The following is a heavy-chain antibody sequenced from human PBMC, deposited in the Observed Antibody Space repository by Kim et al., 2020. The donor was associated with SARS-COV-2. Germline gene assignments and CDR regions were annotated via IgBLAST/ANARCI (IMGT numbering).Heavy chain of an antibody. CDR3: VGRYYLYYFDY. D-gene: IGHD3-22*01. V-gene: IGHV3-64D*09. CDR2: ISSNGGST. J-gene: IGHJ4*02. CDR1: GFTFSSYA. Sequence: GGSLRLSCSASGFTFSSYAMHWVRQAPGKGLEYVSAISSNGGSTYYADSVKGRFTISRDNSKNTLYLQMSSLRAEDTAVYYCVGRYYLYYFDYWGQGTLVTFSS.